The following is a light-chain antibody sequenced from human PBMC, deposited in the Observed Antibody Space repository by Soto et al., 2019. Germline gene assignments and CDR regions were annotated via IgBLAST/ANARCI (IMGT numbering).Light chain of an antibody. V-gene: IGKV1-39*01. CDR2: GEN. CDR3: QKTYTPPVT. J-gene: IGKJ2*01. Sequence: DIQMTQSPSSLSAAVGDTVAITCRASQTITFYLTWYQQEPGKPPKLLIYGENTLQGGVPSRFSAGGSGTDFTLTLNNLQPEDFSTYYCQKTYTPPVTFGQGTKLQIQ. CDR1: QTITFY.